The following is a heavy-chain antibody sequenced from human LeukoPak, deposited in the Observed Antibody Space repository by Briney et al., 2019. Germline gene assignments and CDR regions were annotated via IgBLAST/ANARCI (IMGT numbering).Heavy chain of an antibody. V-gene: IGHV3-23*01. CDR2: ISGSGGST. D-gene: IGHD3-3*01. CDR3: AREDDFWSGPFYYYYGMDV. J-gene: IGHJ6*02. CDR1: GFTFSSYA. Sequence: PGGSLRLSCAASGFTFSSYAMSWVRQAPGKGLEWVSAISGSGGSTYYADSVKGRFTISRDNAKNSLYLQMNSLRAEDTAVYYCAREDDFWSGPFYYYYGMDVWGQGTTVTVSS.